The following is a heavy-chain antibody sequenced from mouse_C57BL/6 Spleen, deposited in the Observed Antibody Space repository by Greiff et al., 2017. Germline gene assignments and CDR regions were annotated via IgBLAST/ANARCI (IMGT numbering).Heavy chain of an antibody. CDR3: AIRRYYSNSTGDY. D-gene: IGHD2-5*01. CDR2: IHPSDSDT. Sequence: VQLQQPGAELVKPGASVKVSCKASGYTFTSYWMHWVKQRPGQGLEWIGRIHPSDSDTNYNQKFKGKATLTVDKSSSTAYMQLSSLTSEDSAVYDCAIRRYYSNSTGDYWGQGTTLTVSS. J-gene: IGHJ2*01. V-gene: IGHV1-74*01. CDR1: GYTFTSYW.